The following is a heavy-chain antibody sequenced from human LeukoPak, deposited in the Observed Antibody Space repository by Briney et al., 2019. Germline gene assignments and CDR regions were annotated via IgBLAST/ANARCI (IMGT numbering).Heavy chain of an antibody. V-gene: IGHV4-30-4*08. J-gene: IGHJ5*02. Sequence: SETLSLTCTVSGGSISSGDYYWSWIRQPPGKGLEWIGYIYYSGSTYYNPSLKSRVTISVDTSKNQFSLKLSSVTAADTAVYYCARTIPAAMGPNWFDPWGREPWSPSPQ. D-gene: IGHD2-2*01. CDR3: ARTIPAAMGPNWFDP. CDR2: IYYSGST. CDR1: GGSISSGDYY.